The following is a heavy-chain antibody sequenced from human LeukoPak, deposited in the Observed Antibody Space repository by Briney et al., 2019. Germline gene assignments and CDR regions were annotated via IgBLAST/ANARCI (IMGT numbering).Heavy chain of an antibody. CDR1: GFTFSNAW. J-gene: IGHJ1*01. CDR2: IKSKTDGGTT. Sequence: GGSLRLSCAASGFTFSNAWMSWVRQAPGKGLEWVGRIKSKTDGGTTDYAAPVKGRFTISRDDSKNTLYLQMNSLKTEDTAVYYCTTHYYDSSGYYYGEYFQHWGQGTLVTVSS. V-gene: IGHV3-15*01. D-gene: IGHD3-22*01. CDR3: TTHYYDSSGYYYGEYFQH.